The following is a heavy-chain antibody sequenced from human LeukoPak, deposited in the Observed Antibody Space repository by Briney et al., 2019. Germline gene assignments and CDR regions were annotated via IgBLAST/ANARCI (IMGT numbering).Heavy chain of an antibody. J-gene: IGHJ6*02. Sequence: GASVKVSCKASGYSFTSNYIHWVRQAPGQGLEWMGMIYPRDGSTSYAQKFQGRVTITADESTSTAYMELSSLRSEDTAVYYCARESKNLYYYYYYGMDVWGQGTTVTVSS. CDR2: IYPRDGST. CDR3: ARESKNLYYYYYYGMDV. V-gene: IGHV1-46*01. CDR1: GYSFTSNY.